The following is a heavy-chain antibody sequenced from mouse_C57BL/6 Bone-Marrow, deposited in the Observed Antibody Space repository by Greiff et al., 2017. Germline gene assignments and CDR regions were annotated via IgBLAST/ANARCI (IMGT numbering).Heavy chain of an antibody. CDR2: IYPGGGYT. V-gene: IGHV1-63*01. CDR3: ARAPVVHNYFDY. Sequence: VQLVESGAELVRPGTSVKMSCKASGYTFTNYWIGWAKQRPGHGLEWIGDIYPGGGYTNYNEKFKGKATLTADKSSSTAYMQFSSLTSEDSAIYYCARAPVVHNYFDYWGQGTTLTVSS. CDR1: GYTFTNYW. D-gene: IGHD1-1*01. J-gene: IGHJ2*01.